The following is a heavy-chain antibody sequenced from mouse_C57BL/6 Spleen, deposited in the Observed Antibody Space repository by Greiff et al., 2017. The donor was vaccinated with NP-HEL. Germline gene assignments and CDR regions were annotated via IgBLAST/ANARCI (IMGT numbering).Heavy chain of an antibody. Sequence: EVQRVESGGGLVQPGGSMKLSCAASGFTFSDAWMDWVRQSPEKGLEWVAEIRNKANNHATYYAESVKGRFTISRDDSKSSVYLQMNSLRAEDTGIYYCTRRTTVVAKDWYFDVWGTGTTVTVSS. D-gene: IGHD1-1*01. CDR3: TRRTTVVAKDWYFDV. CDR2: IRNKANNHAT. CDR1: GFTFSDAW. V-gene: IGHV6-6*01. J-gene: IGHJ1*03.